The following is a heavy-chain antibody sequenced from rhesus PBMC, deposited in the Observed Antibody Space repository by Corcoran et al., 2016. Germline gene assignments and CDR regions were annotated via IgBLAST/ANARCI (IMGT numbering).Heavy chain of an antibody. CDR3: ARESVRAFDF. CDR2: IYGSGGTT. Sequence: QVQLQESGPGLVKPSETLSLTCAVSGGSISDSYYWSWIRQPPGKGLVGTGYIYGSGGTTIYNPSLKSRVTISTDTSQHQFSLKLSSVTAAATAVYYCARESVRAFDFWGQGLRVTVSS. CDR1: GGSISDSYY. V-gene: IGHV4-106*01. J-gene: IGHJ3*01. D-gene: IGHD4-23*01.